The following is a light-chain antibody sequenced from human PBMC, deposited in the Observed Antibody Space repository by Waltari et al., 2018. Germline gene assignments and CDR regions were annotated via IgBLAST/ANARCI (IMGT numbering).Light chain of an antibody. V-gene: IGLV1-40*01. CDR3: QSYDTSLRVV. Sequence: QSVLTQPPSVSGAPGQRVTISSTGSGSNIGAGSYVHWYQQLPRAAPKLLIYGSTSRPLGVPDRFFGSTSGTSASLAITGLQAEDEADYYCQSYDTSLRVVFGGGTKLTVL. J-gene: IGLJ3*02. CDR1: GSNIGAGSY. CDR2: GST.